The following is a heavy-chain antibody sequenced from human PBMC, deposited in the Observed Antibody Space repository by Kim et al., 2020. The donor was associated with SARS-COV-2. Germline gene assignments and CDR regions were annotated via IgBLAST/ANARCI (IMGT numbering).Heavy chain of an antibody. J-gene: IGHJ4*02. D-gene: IGHD5-18*01. V-gene: IGHV3-23*01. CDR1: GFTFSSYS. CDR3: AKGGYNTPFDY. Sequence: GGSLRLSCAASGFTFSSYSMTWVRQAPGKGLEWVSSIRATAGTTYHADSVKGRFTISRDNSKNSVWLQMNSVRAEDTAAYYCAKGGYNTPFDYWGQGTLV. CDR2: IRATAGTT.